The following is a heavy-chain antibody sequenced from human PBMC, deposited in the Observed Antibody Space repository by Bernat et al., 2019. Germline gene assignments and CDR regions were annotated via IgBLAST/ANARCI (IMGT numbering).Heavy chain of an antibody. CDR1: GFTFSSYA. CDR3: ARGYSSSSGPRNYFDY. J-gene: IGHJ4*02. CDR2: ISSDGSNK. Sequence: QVQLVESGGGVVQPGRSLRLSCAASGFTFSSYAMHWVRQAPGKGLEWVAVISSDGSNKYSEDYVKGRFTISGDNSETTLYLQMNSMRAEDTAVYYCARGYSSSSGPRNYFDYWGQGTLVTVSS. V-gene: IGHV3-30*01. D-gene: IGHD6-6*01.